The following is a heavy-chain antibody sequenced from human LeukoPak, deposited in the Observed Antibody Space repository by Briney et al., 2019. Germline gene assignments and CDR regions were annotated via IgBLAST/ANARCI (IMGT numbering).Heavy chain of an antibody. CDR1: GYTFTGYY. V-gene: IGHV1-69*02. Sequence: GASVKVSCMASGYTFTGYYMHWVRQAPGKGLEWMGRIIPILGIANYAQKFQSRVTITADKSTSTAYMELSSLRSEDTAVYYCAPAAGIAGGSYWGQGTLVTVSS. CDR3: APAAGIAGGSY. J-gene: IGHJ4*02. D-gene: IGHD6-13*01. CDR2: IIPILGIA.